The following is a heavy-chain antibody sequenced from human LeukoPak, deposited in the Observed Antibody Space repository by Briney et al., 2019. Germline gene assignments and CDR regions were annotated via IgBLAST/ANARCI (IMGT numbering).Heavy chain of an antibody. V-gene: IGHV3-30*18. CDR1: GFTFSSYG. J-gene: IGHJ4*02. CDR3: AKDGTIFAPNFDY. CDR2: ISYDGSNK. Sequence: GGSLRPSCAASGFTFSSYGVHWVRQAPGKGLEWVAVISYDGSNKYYADSVKGRFTISRDNSKNTLYLQMNSLRAEDTAVCYCAKDGTIFAPNFDYWGRGTLVTVSS. D-gene: IGHD3-3*01.